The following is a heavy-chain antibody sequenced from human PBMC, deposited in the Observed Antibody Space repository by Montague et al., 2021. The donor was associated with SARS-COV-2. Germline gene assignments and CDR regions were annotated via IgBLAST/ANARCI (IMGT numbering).Heavy chain of an antibody. D-gene: IGHD3-22*01. CDR2: IYYSGST. J-gene: IGHJ4*02. CDR3: ARQSPVTMIVVVISGRFDY. CDR1: GGSISSSSYY. V-gene: IGHV4-39*01. Sequence: SETLSLTCTVSGGSISSSSYYWGWIRQPPGKGLEGIGSIYYSGSTYYNPSLKSRVTISVDTSKNQFSLKLSSVTAADTAVYYCARQSPVTMIVVVISGRFDYWGQGTLVTVSS.